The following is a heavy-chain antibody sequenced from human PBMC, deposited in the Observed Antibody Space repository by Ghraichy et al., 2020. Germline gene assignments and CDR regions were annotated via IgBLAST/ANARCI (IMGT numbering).Heavy chain of an antibody. CDR2: INHSGST. J-gene: IGHJ6*02. D-gene: IGHD3-3*01. V-gene: IGHV4-34*01. CDR3: ARGVTIFGYGMDV. Sequence: SETLSLTCAVYGGSFSGYYWSWIRQPPGKGLEWIGEINHSGSTNYNPSLKSRVTISVDTSKNQFSLQLSSVTAADTAVYYCARGVTIFGYGMDVWGQGTTVTVSS. CDR1: GGSFSGYY.